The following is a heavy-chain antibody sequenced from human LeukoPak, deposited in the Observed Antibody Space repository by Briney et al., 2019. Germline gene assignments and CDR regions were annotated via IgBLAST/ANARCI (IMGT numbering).Heavy chain of an antibody. Sequence: PSETLSLACIVSGGSISSGTYYWGWIRQPPGKGLEWIGTIYYSGSTYYNTSLKSRVTISVDRSKNQFSLKLSSVTAADTAVYYCASLHAGACSGGSCYHNYWGQGTLVTVSS. CDR2: IYYSGST. V-gene: IGHV4-39*01. CDR3: ASLHAGACSGGSCYHNY. D-gene: IGHD2-15*01. CDR1: GGSISSGTYY. J-gene: IGHJ4*02.